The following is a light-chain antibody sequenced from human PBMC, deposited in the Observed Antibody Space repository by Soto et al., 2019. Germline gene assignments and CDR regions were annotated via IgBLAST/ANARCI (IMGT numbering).Light chain of an antibody. CDR1: QSISDK. Sequence: SRVTLSVSTEERVTLSCLASQSISDKSAWYQQKPGQAPRLLMFGASTRATGIPARFSGSGSGTDFTLTISRLEPEDFAVYYCQQFSSYSLTFGGGTKVDIK. CDR3: QQFSSYSLT. V-gene: IGKV3-15*01. J-gene: IGKJ4*01. CDR2: GAS.